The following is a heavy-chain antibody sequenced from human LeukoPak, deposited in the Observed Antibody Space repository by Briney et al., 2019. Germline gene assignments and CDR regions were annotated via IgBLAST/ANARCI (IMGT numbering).Heavy chain of an antibody. Sequence: ASVKVSCKASGYTFTGYYMHWVRQAPGQGLEWMGWINPNSGGTNYAQKFQGRVTMTRDTSISTAYMELSRLRSDDTAVYYCARGDLLVGYNLGLDYSGQGTLVTVSS. CDR3: ARGDLLVGYNLGLDY. V-gene: IGHV1-2*02. CDR2: INPNSGGT. CDR1: GYTFTGYY. J-gene: IGHJ4*02. D-gene: IGHD1-1*01.